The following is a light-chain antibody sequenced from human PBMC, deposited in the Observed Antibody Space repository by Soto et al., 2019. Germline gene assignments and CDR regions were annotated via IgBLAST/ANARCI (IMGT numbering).Light chain of an antibody. Sequence: EIVMTQSPATLSVSPGERATLSCRASQSVSSDLAWYQQKPGQAPRLLIYDASTRATGIPVRFSGNGSGTEFTLTISSLQSEDFALYYCQQYNKWPPLTFGGGTKVEI. V-gene: IGKV3-15*01. CDR3: QQYNKWPPLT. CDR2: DAS. CDR1: QSVSSD. J-gene: IGKJ4*01.